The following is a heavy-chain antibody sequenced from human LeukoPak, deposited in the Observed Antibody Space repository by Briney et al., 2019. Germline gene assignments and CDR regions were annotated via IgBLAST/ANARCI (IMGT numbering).Heavy chain of an antibody. Sequence: GRSLRLSCAASGFTFSTYGMHWVRQAPGKGLEWVAVIWHDGSIKYYADSVKGRFTISRDNSKNTLYLQMNSLRAEDTAVYYCVKDRTGTYTLDYWGQGTLVTVSS. CDR3: VKDRTGTYTLDY. CDR2: IWHDGSIK. CDR1: GFTFSTYG. V-gene: IGHV3-33*06. D-gene: IGHD3-10*01. J-gene: IGHJ4*02.